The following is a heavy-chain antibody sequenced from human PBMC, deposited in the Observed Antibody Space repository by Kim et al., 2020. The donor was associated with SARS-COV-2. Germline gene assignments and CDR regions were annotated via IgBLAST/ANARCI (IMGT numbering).Heavy chain of an antibody. V-gene: IGHV3-23*01. D-gene: IGHD2-21*02. CDR1: GFDRTYA. Sequence: GGSLRLSCVASGFDRTYAMSWVRQAPGKGLEWVSATSATDKATYYAASVQGRFTISRDRAKNTLYLQMNSLRMEDTAVYYCAKDRGATSSDPYHFDFWGQGALVTVSS. CDR2: TSATDKAT. J-gene: IGHJ4*02. CDR3: AKDRGATSSDPYHFDF.